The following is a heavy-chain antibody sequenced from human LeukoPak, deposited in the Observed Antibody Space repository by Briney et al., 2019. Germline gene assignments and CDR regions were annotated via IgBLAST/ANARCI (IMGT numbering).Heavy chain of an antibody. D-gene: IGHD3-22*01. J-gene: IGHJ5*02. Sequence: PSETLSLTCTVSGGSISHYYWSWIRQPPGKGLEWIGYIFYSGSTNYNPSLKSRVTISVDTSKNQFSLKLSSVTAADTAVYYCARGKIRGYYYEGWFDPWGQGTLVTVSS. CDR2: IFYSGST. CDR1: GGSISHYY. V-gene: IGHV4-59*12. CDR3: ARGKIRGYYYEGWFDP.